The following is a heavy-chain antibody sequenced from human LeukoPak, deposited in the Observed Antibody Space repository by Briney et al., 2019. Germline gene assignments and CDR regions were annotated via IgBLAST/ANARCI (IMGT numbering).Heavy chain of an antibody. J-gene: IGHJ6*02. CDR1: GFTFSSYW. V-gene: IGHV3-74*01. D-gene: IGHD4-17*01. Sequence: PGGSLRLSCAASGFTFSSYWMHWVRQAPGKGLVWVSRINSDGSSTSYADSVKGRFTISRDNAKNTLYLQMNSLRAEDTAVYYCASPVTTYYYYGMDVWGQGTTVTVSS. CDR2: INSDGSST. CDR3: ASPVTTYYYYGMDV.